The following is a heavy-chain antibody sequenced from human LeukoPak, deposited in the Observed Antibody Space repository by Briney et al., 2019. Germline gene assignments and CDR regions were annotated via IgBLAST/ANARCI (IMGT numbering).Heavy chain of an antibody. V-gene: IGHV4-34*01. CDR3: ARGPITMVRGVMGY. D-gene: IGHD3-10*01. CDR2: INHSGST. Sequence: KPSETLSLTCAVYGGSFSGYYWSWIRQPPGKGLEWIGEINHSGSTNYNPSLKSRVTISVDTSKNQFSLKLSSVTAADTAVYYCARGPITMVRGVMGYWGQGTLVTVSS. J-gene: IGHJ4*02. CDR1: GGSFSGYY.